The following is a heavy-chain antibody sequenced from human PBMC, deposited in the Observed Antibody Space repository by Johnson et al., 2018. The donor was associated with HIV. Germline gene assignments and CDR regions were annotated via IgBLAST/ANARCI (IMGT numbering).Heavy chain of an antibody. D-gene: IGHD6-6*01. CDR2: ISSNGGST. V-gene: IGHV3-64*01. Sequence: MPTVESRGGLLQPGGPLRLSYSVSRFTFSSYAKHWVRQAPGKGLEYVSAISSNGGSTYYANSVKGRFTISRDNSKNTLYLQMSSLRADDTAVYYCAKGVRGSSCYDAFDIWGQGTMVTVSS. CDR1: RFTFSSYA. CDR3: AKGVRGSSCYDAFDI. J-gene: IGHJ3*02.